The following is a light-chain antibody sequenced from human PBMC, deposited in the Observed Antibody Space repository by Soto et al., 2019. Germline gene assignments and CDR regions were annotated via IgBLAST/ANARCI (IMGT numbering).Light chain of an antibody. V-gene: IGKV1-39*01. J-gene: IGKJ5*01. CDR3: HQSYDIPT. CDR1: QDIRDY. CDR2: AVS. Sequence: DIQMTQSPSSLSASVGDRVTITCRASQDIRDYLNWYQQKPGKASTLLIYAVSNLHSGVPSRFSGSGSGTDFTLTVSSLQPEDFATYYCHQSYDIPTFGQGTRLEIK.